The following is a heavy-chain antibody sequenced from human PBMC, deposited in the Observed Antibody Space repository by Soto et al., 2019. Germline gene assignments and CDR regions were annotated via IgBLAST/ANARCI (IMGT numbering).Heavy chain of an antibody. J-gene: IGHJ3*02. D-gene: IGHD3-22*01. V-gene: IGHV3-48*02. CDR3: ARIMIVTGGDAFHI. CDR2: ISSSGTSM. Sequence: GGSLRLSCAASGFTFRSYSMNWVRQAPGKGLEWVSYISSSGTSMYYGDSVKGRFTISRDNARNSLYLQMNSLRDEDTAVYYCARIMIVTGGDAFHIWGQGTILTV. CDR1: GFTFRSYS.